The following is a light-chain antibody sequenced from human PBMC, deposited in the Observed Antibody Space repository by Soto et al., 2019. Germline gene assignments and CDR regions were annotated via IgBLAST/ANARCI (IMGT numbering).Light chain of an antibody. CDR1: QSFRGL. CDR3: QQRHTWPIT. CDR2: DAY. Sequence: EVVLTQSPVTLSLSPGERATLYCRASQSFRGLLAWYQQKPGQAPRLLIYDAYNRATGIPPRFSGSGSGTDFTLTISSLEPEDSVVYYCQQRHTWPITFGQGTRLEIK. J-gene: IGKJ5*01. V-gene: IGKV3-11*01.